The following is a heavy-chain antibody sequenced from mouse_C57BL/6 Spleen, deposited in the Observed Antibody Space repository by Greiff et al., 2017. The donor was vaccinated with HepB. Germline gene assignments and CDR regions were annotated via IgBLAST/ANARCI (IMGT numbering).Heavy chain of an antibody. Sequence: EVQLQQSGPELVKPGASVKMSCKASGYTFTDYNMHWVKQSHGKSLEWIGYINPNNGGTSYNQKFKGKATLTVNKSSSTAYMELRSLTSEDSAVYDCARLITTVPRPYWGQGTLVTVSA. CDR2: INPNNGGT. V-gene: IGHV1-22*01. CDR1: GYTFTDYN. J-gene: IGHJ3*01. D-gene: IGHD1-1*01. CDR3: ARLITTVPRPY.